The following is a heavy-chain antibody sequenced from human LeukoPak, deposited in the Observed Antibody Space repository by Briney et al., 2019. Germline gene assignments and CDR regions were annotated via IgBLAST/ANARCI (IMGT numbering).Heavy chain of an antibody. V-gene: IGHV4-39*07. CDR2: VYSTGST. CDR3: ARVSFDYTDGMDV. CDR1: GGSVISNAYY. Sequence: KSSETLSLTCTVSGGSVISNAYYWAWIRQPPEKGLAWIGSVYSTGSTYYNPSLKSRVTTSVDTSKNQFSLKLSSMTAADTAVYYCARVSFDYTDGMDVWGQGTPVTVSS. D-gene: IGHD3-16*01. J-gene: IGHJ6*02.